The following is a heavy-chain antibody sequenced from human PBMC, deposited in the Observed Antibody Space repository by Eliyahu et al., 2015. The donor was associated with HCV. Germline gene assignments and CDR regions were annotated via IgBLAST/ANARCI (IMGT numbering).Heavy chain of an antibody. CDR2: ISSSSSLI. J-gene: IGHJ3*02. D-gene: IGHD1-20*01. V-gene: IGHV3-48*01. CDR3: TRSLIGNSGAFDI. Sequence: EVQLMESGGGLVQPGGSLRLXCAAXGLTFTTYTMNWVHQAPGRGLEWISNISSSSSLIYYVDSVKGRFTISRDNAKNSLFLQMNSLRTEDTAIYYCTRSLIGNSGAFDIWGQGTMVTVSS. CDR1: GLTFTTYT.